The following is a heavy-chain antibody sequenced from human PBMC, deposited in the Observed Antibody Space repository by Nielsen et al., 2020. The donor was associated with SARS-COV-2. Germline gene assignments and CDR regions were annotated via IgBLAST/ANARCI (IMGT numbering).Heavy chain of an antibody. V-gene: IGHV2-5*02. CDR3: AHRLAWNWGGGFDP. CDR1: GFSLSTTGVG. D-gene: IGHD7-27*01. J-gene: IGHJ5*02. Sequence: SGPTLVKPTQTLTLTCTFSGFSLSTTGVGVAWIRQPPGKALEWLALIYWDDDKRYTPSLKSRLTITKDTSKNQVVLTMTNMDPVDTATYFCAHRLAWNWGGGFDPWGQGTLVTVSS. CDR2: IYWDDDK.